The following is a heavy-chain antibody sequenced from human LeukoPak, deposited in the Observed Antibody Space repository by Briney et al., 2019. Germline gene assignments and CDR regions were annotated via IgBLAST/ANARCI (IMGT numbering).Heavy chain of an antibody. D-gene: IGHD2-15*01. J-gene: IGHJ6*02. CDR1: GGSISSYY. CDR3: ARDAGYCSGGSCYLGLYYYYGMDV. V-gene: IGHV4-59*01. Sequence: SETLSLTCTVSGGSISSYYWSWIRQPPGKGLEWIGYIYYSGSTNYSPSLKSRVTISVDTSKNQFSLKLSSVTAADTAVYYCARDAGYCSGGSCYLGLYYYYGMDVWGQGTTVTVSS. CDR2: IYYSGST.